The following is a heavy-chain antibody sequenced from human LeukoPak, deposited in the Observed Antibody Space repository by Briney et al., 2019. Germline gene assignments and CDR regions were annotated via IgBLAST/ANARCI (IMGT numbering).Heavy chain of an antibody. D-gene: IGHD5-18*01. V-gene: IGHV3-73*01. CDR1: GFTFSGSA. Sequence: GGSLRLSCAASGFTFSGSAMHWVRQASGKGLEWVGRIRSKANSYATAYAASVKGRFTISRDDSKNTAYLQMNSLRAEDTAVYSCARDKTRGLGYSYSKSGNYFDYWGQGTLVTVSS. CDR2: IRSKANSYAT. CDR3: ARDKTRGLGYSYSKSGNYFDY. J-gene: IGHJ4*02.